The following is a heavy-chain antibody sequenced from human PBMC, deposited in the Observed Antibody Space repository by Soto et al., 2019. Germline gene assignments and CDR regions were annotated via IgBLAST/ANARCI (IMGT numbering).Heavy chain of an antibody. J-gene: IGHJ4*02. D-gene: IGHD2-2*01. V-gene: IGHV1-69*09. CDR3: ATPACAATWCSPSPNLDH. CDR1: GGTFVRHV. CDR2: INPLSGIS. Sequence: QVQLVQSGAEVKKPESSVKVSCKTSGGTFVRHVISWVRQAPGQGPEWMGKINPLSGISNYAQKFQDRVTFTADKDSSTAYMELSSRRSDDTAVYYCATPACAATWCSPSPNLDHWGQGTLVTVSS.